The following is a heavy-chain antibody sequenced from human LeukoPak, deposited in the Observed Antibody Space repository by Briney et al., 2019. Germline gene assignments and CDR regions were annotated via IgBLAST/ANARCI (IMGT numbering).Heavy chain of an antibody. CDR2: ISSSGNTI. CDR3: SRGPNIAGRYESFDI. Sequence: GGSLRLSYPPNESTFTISDLNSVRQAPGKGLEWVSYISSSGNTISYADSVKGRSTISRDNAKKSLYLQVISLRAEDTAVYYCSRGPNIAGRYESFDIWGQGTMVTVSS. CDR1: ESTFTISD. J-gene: IGHJ3*02. V-gene: IGHV3-48*03. D-gene: IGHD2/OR15-2a*01.